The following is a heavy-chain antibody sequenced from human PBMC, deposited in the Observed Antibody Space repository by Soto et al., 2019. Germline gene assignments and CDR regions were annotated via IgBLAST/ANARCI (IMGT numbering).Heavy chain of an antibody. Sequence: LLQLPETLSLTCTVSGGSISSYYWSWIRQPPGKGLEWIGYIYYSGSTNYNPSLKSRVTISVDTSKNQFSLKLSSVTAADTAVYYCARGSFGVARYYYYYYYMDVWGKGTTVTVSS. V-gene: IGHV4-59*01. J-gene: IGHJ6*03. CDR2: IYYSGST. D-gene: IGHD3-3*01. CDR3: ARGSFGVARYYYYYYYMDV. CDR1: GGSISSYY.